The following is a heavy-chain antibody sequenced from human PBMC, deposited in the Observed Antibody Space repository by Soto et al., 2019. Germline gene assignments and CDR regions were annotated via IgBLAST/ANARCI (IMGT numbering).Heavy chain of an antibody. CDR1: GFTFSGYG. CDR2: ISYDGNNK. Sequence: PGGSLRLSCAASGFTFSGYGMHWVRQAPGKGLEWVAVISYDGNNKYYADSVKGRFTISRDNSKNTLYLQMNSLRAEDTAVYYCAKGGRGTYYYYYGMDGWGQGTTVTVSS. D-gene: IGHD1-1*01. J-gene: IGHJ6*02. V-gene: IGHV3-30*18. CDR3: AKGGRGTYYYYYGMDG.